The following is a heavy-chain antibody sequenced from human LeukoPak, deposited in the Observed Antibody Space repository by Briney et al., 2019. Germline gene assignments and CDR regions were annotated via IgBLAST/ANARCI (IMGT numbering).Heavy chain of an antibody. J-gene: IGHJ4*02. CDR1: GFTVSSNY. Sequence: GGSLRLSCAVSGFTVSSNYMSWVRQAPAKGLEWVSITVAGYSETHYADSVRGRFTISRDDSSNTLSLEMNSLRADDTGTYYCVKDFCRGGNCPFPFFDSWGQGTVVTVSS. CDR2: TVAGYSET. D-gene: IGHD3-3*01. CDR3: VKDFCRGGNCPFPFFDS. V-gene: IGHV3-53*01.